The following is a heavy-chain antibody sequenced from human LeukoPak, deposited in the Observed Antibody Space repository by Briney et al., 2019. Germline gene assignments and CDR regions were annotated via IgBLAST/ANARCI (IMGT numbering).Heavy chain of an antibody. CDR3: ATIKRGNIYGYFDF. CDR2: MLDTVTT. D-gene: IGHD5-18*01. V-gene: IGHV4-59*11. J-gene: IGHJ4*02. CDR1: GGSMNSHY. Sequence: SETPSLTCTVSGGSMNSHYWSWIRQPPGKGLEWIGYMLDTVTTKDNPSLKSRFTLSADTSKNQFSLRLTSVTAADTAVYYCATIKRGNIYGYFDFWGQGILVTVSS.